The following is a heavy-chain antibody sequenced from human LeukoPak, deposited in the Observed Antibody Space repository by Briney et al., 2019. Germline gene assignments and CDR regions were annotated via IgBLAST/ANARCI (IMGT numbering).Heavy chain of an antibody. V-gene: IGHV4-34*01. CDR2: INHSGST. CDR3: ARVPWAVAGTEWELPIDY. Sequence: PSETLSLTCAVYGGSFSGYYWSWIRQPPGKGLEWIGEINHSGSTNYNPSLKSRVTISVDTSKNQFSLKLSSVTAADTTVNYCARVPWAVAGTEWELPIDYWGQGTLVTVSS. CDR1: GGSFSGYY. D-gene: IGHD6-19*01. J-gene: IGHJ4*02.